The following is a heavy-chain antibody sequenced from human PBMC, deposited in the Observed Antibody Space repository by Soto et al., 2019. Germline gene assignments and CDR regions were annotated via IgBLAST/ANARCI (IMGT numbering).Heavy chain of an antibody. CDR1: GFTFSSYS. D-gene: IGHD5-12*01. CDR2: ISSTSSYI. J-gene: IGHJ3*02. CDR3: ARISDYDGHGAFDI. Sequence: PGGSLRLSCAASGFTFSSYSMNWVRQAPGKGLEWVSSISSTSSYIYYADSVKGRFTISRDNAKNSLYLQMNSLRAEDTAVYYCARISDYDGHGAFDIWGQGAMVTVSS. V-gene: IGHV3-21*01.